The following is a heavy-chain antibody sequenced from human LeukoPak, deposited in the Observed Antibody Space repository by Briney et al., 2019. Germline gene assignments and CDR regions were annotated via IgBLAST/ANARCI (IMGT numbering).Heavy chain of an antibody. Sequence: GGSLRLSCAASGFTFSSYAMHWVRQAPGKGLEWVAVISYDGSNKYYADSVKGRFTISRDNSKNTLYLHVNSLRPEDTAVYYCAKGRRYNILTGYYVSEVDPWGQGTQVTVSS. D-gene: IGHD3-9*01. CDR1: GFTFSSYA. CDR2: ISYDGSNK. CDR3: AKGRRYNILTGYYVSEVDP. J-gene: IGHJ5*02. V-gene: IGHV3-30*04.